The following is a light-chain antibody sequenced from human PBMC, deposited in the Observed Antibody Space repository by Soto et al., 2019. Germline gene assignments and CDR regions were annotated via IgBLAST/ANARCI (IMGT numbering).Light chain of an antibody. CDR3: QQYNDYST. V-gene: IGKV1-5*01. J-gene: IGKJ1*01. CDR1: ESISRW. CDR2: DAS. Sequence: DIQMTQSPSTLSASVGDRVTITCRASESISRWVAWFQQKPGKAPNPLIYDASILQSGVPSRFSGSGSGTDFTLTSSSLQPEDFVTYYCQQYNDYSTFGQGTKVDI.